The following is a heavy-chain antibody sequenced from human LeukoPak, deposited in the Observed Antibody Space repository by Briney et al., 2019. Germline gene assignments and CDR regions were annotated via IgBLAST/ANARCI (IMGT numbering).Heavy chain of an antibody. J-gene: IGHJ1*01. CDR3: ARGDYYDSSGIDWYFQH. D-gene: IGHD3-22*01. Sequence: GASVKVSCKASGYTFTSYGISWVRQAPGQGLEWMGWISAYNGNTNYAQKLQGRVTMTTDTDTSTAYMELRSLRSDDTAVYYCARGDYYDSSGIDWYFQHWGQGTLVTVSS. CDR1: GYTFTSYG. V-gene: IGHV1-18*01. CDR2: ISAYNGNT.